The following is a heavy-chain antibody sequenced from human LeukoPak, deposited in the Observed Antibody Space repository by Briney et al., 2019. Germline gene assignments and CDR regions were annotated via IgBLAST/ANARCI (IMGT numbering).Heavy chain of an antibody. V-gene: IGHV4-34*01. CDR2: INHSGST. CDR1: GGSFSGYY. Sequence: PSETLSLTCAVYGGSFSGYYWSWIRQPPGKGLEWIGEINHSGSTNYNPSLKSRVTISVDTSKNQFSLKLSSVTAADTAVYYCARDIPTLYDSSGYYRYWGQGTLVTVSS. D-gene: IGHD3-22*01. J-gene: IGHJ4*02. CDR3: ARDIPTLYDSSGYYRY.